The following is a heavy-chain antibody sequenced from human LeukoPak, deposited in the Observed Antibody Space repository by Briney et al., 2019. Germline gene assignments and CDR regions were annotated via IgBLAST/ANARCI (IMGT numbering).Heavy chain of an antibody. CDR3: AKDSEDIVVVPAAYLDY. CDR2: ISGSGSST. J-gene: IGHJ4*02. V-gene: IGHV3-23*01. CDR1: GFTFSNYG. Sequence: GALRLSCAVSGFTFSNYGMSWVRQAPGKGLEWVSAISGSGSSTYYADSVKGRFTISRDNSKNTLYLQMNSLRADDTAVYYCAKDSEDIVVVPAAYLDYWGQGILVTVSS. D-gene: IGHD2-2*01.